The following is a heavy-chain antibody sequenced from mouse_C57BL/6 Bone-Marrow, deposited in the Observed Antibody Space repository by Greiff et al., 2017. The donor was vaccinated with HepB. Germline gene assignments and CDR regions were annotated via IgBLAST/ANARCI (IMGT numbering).Heavy chain of an antibody. CDR2: IYPRSGNT. CDR1: GYTFTSYG. V-gene: IGHV1-81*01. D-gene: IGHD1-1*01. J-gene: IGHJ2*01. CDR3: ARNYGSSPRFDY. Sequence: VQLQQSGAELARPGASVKLSCKASGYTFTSYGISGVKQRTGQGLEWIGEIYPRSGNTYYNEKFKGKATLPADKSSSTAYMALRSLTSEDSAVYFCARNYGSSPRFDYWGQGTTLTVSS.